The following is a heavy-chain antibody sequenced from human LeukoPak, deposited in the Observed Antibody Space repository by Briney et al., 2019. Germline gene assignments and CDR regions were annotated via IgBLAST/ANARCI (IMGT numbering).Heavy chain of an antibody. Sequence: EASVKVSCKASGYTFTSYGISWVRQAPGQGLEWMGWISAYNGNTNYAQKLQGRVTMTTDTSTSTAYMELRSLRSDDTAVYYCARDLIIAAAGTDALWGQGTLVTVSS. D-gene: IGHD6-13*01. CDR1: GYTFTSYG. CDR3: ARDLIIAAAGTDAL. V-gene: IGHV1-18*01. J-gene: IGHJ4*02. CDR2: ISAYNGNT.